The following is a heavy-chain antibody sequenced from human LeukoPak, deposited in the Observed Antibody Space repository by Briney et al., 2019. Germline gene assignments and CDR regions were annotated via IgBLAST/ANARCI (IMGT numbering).Heavy chain of an antibody. D-gene: IGHD3-9*01. V-gene: IGHV3-7*01. CDR3: ARVTRYYDILTGFYYSGMDV. CDR2: IKQDENEK. J-gene: IGHJ6*02. CDR1: GFTFSSYR. Sequence: GGSLRLSCAASGFTFSSYRMCWVRQAPGKGLEWVANIKQDENEKYYVGSVKGRFTISRDNAKNSLYLQMNSLRAEDTAVYYCARVTRYYDILTGFYYSGMDVWGQGTTVTVSS.